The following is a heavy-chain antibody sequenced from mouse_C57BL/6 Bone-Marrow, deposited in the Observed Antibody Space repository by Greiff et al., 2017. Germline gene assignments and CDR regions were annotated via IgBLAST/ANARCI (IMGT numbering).Heavy chain of an antibody. CDR1: GYTFTNYW. CDR3: ALMVTYYFDY. CDR2: IYPGGGYT. V-gene: IGHV1-63*01. D-gene: IGHD2-2*01. Sequence: VKVVESGAELVRPGTSVKMSCKASGYTFTNYWIGWAKQRPGHGLEWIGDIYPGGGYTNYNEKFKGKATLTADKSSSTAYMQFSSLTSEDSAIYYCALMVTYYFDYWGQGTTLTVSS. J-gene: IGHJ2*01.